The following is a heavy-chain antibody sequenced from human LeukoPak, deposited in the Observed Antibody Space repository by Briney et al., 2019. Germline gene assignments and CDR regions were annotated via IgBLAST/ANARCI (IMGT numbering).Heavy chain of an antibody. CDR3: AKDGDYYESSKYYFDY. J-gene: IGHJ4*02. CDR2: IYYSGST. V-gene: IGHV4-59*01. CDR1: GGSISSYY. D-gene: IGHD3-22*01. Sequence: NPSETLSLTCTVSGGSISSYYWSWIRQPPGKGLEWIGYIYYSGSTNYNPSLKSRVTISVDTSKNQFSLKLSSVTAEDTAVYYCAKDGDYYESSKYYFDYWGQGTLVTVSS.